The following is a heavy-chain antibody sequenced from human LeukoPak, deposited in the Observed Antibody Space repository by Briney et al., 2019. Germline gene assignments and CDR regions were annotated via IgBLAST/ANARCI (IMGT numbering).Heavy chain of an antibody. CDR3: ARGKGYFDWLLNY. V-gene: IGHV3-33*01. D-gene: IGHD3-9*01. Sequence: PGRFLRLSCAASGFTFSSYGMHWVRQAPGKGLEWVAVIWYDGSNKYYADSVKGRFTISRDNSKNTLYLQMNSLRAEDTAVYYCARGKGYFDWLLNYWGQGTLVTVSS. CDR1: GFTFSSYG. CDR2: IWYDGSNK. J-gene: IGHJ4*02.